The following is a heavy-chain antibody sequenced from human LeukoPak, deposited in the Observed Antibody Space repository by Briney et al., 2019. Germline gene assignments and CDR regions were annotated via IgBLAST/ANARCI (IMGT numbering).Heavy chain of an antibody. CDR3: ARGAGYNYPYYFDY. V-gene: IGHV3-53*01. Sequence: GGSLRLSCAASGFTVSSNYMNWVRQAPGKGLEWVSVIYGGGNIYYADSVKGRFTISRDNSKNTLYLLMNSLRAEDTAVYYCARGAGYNYPYYFDYWGQGTLVTVSS. J-gene: IGHJ4*02. D-gene: IGHD5-24*01. CDR1: GFTVSSNY. CDR2: IYGGGNI.